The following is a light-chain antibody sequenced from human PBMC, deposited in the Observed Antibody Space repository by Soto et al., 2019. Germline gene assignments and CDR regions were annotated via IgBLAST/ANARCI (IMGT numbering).Light chain of an antibody. Sequence: AIRMTQSPSSLSASTGDRVTITCRASQGISSYLAWYQQKPGKAPKLLIYAATSLQSGVPSRFSGSGSGTDVTLTISSLQPEDFAAYYCQQSYSTPWTFGQGTKVDIK. CDR2: AAT. CDR3: QQSYSTPWT. V-gene: IGKV1-8*01. CDR1: QGISSY. J-gene: IGKJ1*01.